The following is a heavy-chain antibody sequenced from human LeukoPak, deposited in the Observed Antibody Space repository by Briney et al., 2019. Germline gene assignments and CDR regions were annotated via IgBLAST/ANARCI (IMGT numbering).Heavy chain of an antibody. CDR1: GFTFSNAW. CDR2: IKSKTDGGTT. CDR3: RWGLHGGEY. Sequence: GGSLRLSCAASGFTFSNAWMSWVRQAPGKGLEWVGRIKSKTDGGTTDYAAPVQGRFAISRDDSKNTMYLQTNSLKTEDTAVYYCRWGLHGGEYWGQGTLVTVSS. D-gene: IGHD4-11*01. J-gene: IGHJ4*02. V-gene: IGHV3-15*01.